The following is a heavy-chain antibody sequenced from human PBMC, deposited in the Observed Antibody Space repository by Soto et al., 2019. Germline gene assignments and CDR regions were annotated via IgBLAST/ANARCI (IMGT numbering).Heavy chain of an antibody. J-gene: IGHJ6*02. CDR1: GGTFSSYA. CDR2: IIPIFGTA. CDR3: ASGRYYYDSSGYHYYYYYGMDV. Sequence: GASVKVSCKASGGTFSSYAISWVRQAPGQGLEWMGGIIPIFGTANYAQKFQGRVTITADESTSTAYMELSSLRSEDTAVYYCASGRYYYDSSGYHYYYYYGMDVWGQGTTVTVSS. V-gene: IGHV1-69*13. D-gene: IGHD3-22*01.